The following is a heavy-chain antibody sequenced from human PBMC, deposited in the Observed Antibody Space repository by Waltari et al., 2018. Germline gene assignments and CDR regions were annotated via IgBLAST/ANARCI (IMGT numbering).Heavy chain of an antibody. J-gene: IGHJ4*02. V-gene: IGHV4-39*07. CDR2: IYYSGST. CDR1: GGSISSSSYY. Sequence: QLQLQESGPGLVTPSETLSLTCTVSGGSISSSSYYWGWIRQPPGKGLEWIGSIYYSGSTYYNPSLKSRVTISVDTSKNQFSLKLSSVTAADTAVYYCARESPPGYTIDYWGQGTLVTVSS. D-gene: IGHD3-16*02. CDR3: ARESPPGYTIDY.